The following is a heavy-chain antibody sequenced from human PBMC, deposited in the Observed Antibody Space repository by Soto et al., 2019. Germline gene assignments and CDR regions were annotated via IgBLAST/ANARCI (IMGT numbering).Heavy chain of an antibody. J-gene: IGHJ3*02. D-gene: IGHD1-26*01. CDR2: INPNSGDT. CDR1: GYTFTGYY. Sequence: ASVKVSCKASGYTFTGYYIHWVRQAPAQGLEWMGWINPNSGDTNYAQEFQGRVTLTRHTSINTAYMELSRLRSEDTAVYFCTRAGRANAFDIWGQGTTVTVSS. CDR3: TRAGRANAFDI. V-gene: IGHV1-2*02.